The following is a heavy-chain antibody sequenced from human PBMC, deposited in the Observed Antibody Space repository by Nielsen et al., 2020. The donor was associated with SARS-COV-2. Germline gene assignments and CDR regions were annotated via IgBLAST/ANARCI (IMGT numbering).Heavy chain of an antibody. CDR1: GFTFSSTW. J-gene: IGHJ6*03. Sequence: GESLKISCSASGFTFSSTWMDWVRQAPGQGLVWVSRINPSGSGTAYADSAKGRFAVSRDNAGNTVVLQIHSLRVEDTAVYYCAGGADFWSGTQKYYMDVWGKGTTVIVSS. CDR2: INPSGSGT. V-gene: IGHV3-74*01. D-gene: IGHD3-3*01. CDR3: AGGADFWSGTQKYYMDV.